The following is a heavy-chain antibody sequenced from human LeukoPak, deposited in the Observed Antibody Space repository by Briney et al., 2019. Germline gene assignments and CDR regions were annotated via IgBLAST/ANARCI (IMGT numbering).Heavy chain of an antibody. J-gene: IGHJ3*02. D-gene: IGHD3-22*01. V-gene: IGHV3-23*01. Sequence: GGSLRLSCAVSGFTFSSYVMSWVRQAPGKGLEWVSTISGTDTSTYYADSVKGRFTISRDNFKNTLYLQMNSLRAEDTAVYYCAKLGYDSSGYYPDAFDIWGQGTMVTVSS. CDR3: AKLGYDSSGYYPDAFDI. CDR2: ISGTDTST. CDR1: GFTFSSYV.